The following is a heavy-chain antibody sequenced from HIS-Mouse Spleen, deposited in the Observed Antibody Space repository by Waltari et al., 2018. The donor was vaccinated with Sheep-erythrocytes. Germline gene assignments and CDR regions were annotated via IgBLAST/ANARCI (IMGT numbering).Heavy chain of an antibody. CDR2: IKQDGSEK. CDR3: ASAVGYYDFWSGYSGWGYFDY. D-gene: IGHD3-3*01. J-gene: IGHJ4*02. CDR1: GFTFSSYW. Sequence: EVQLVESGGGLVQPGGSLRLSCAASGFTFSSYWMSWVRQAPGKGLEWVANIKQDGSEKYYVDSVKGRFTISRDKAKNSRYLQMNSLGAEDTAGYYCASAVGYYDFWSGYSGWGYFDYWGQGTLVTVSS. V-gene: IGHV3-7*01.